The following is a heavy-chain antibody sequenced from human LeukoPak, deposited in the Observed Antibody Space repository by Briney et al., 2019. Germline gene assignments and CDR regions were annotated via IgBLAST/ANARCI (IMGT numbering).Heavy chain of an antibody. V-gene: IGHV1-8*01. J-gene: IGHJ6*03. CDR1: GYTFTSYD. CDR3: ARKKGGSYFHYMDV. Sequence: GASVKVSCKASGYTFTSYDINWVRQATGQGLEWMGWMNPNSGNTGYAQKFQGRVTMTRNTSISTAYMELSSLRSEDTAVYYCARKKGGSYFHYMDVWGKGTTVTVSS. CDR2: MNPNSGNT. D-gene: IGHD1-26*01.